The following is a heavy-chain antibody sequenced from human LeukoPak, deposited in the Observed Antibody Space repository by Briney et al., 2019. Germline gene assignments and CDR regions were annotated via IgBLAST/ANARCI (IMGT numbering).Heavy chain of an antibody. V-gene: IGHV4-61*02. J-gene: IGHJ4*02. CDR1: GGSISSGSYY. CDR2: IYTSGST. Sequence: PSETLSLTCTVSGGSISSGSYYWSWIRQPAGKGLEWIGRIYTSGSTNYNPSLKSRVTISVDTSKNQFSLKLSSVTAADTAVYYCARLGNSYGPDLGGFFDYWGQGTLVTVSS. CDR3: ARLGNSYGPDLGGFFDY. D-gene: IGHD5-18*01.